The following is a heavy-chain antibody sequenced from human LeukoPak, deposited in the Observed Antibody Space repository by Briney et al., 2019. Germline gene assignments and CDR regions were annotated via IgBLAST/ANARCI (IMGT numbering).Heavy chain of an antibody. CDR3: ARILTTLGIRRAFDI. J-gene: IGHJ3*02. CDR1: GGSISSYY. V-gene: IGHV4-59*01. CDR2: IYYSGST. D-gene: IGHD4-17*01. Sequence: SETLSLTCTVSGGSISSYYWSWIRQPPGKGLEWIGYIYYSGSTNYNPSLKSRVTISVDTSKNQFSLKLSSVTAADTAVYYCARILTTLGIRRAFDIWGQGTMVTVSS.